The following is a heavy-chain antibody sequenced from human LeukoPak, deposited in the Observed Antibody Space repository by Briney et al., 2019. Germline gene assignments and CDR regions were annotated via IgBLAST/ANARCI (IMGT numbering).Heavy chain of an antibody. Sequence: GASVKVSCKASGGTFSSYAISWVRQAPGQGLEWMGGIIPIFGTANYAQKFQGRVTITTDESTSTAYMELSSLRSEDTAVYYRARESFQYYYDSSGYYTPYYFDYWGQGTLVTVSS. J-gene: IGHJ4*02. CDR2: IIPIFGTA. V-gene: IGHV1-69*05. CDR3: ARESFQYYYDSSGYYTPYYFDY. D-gene: IGHD3-22*01. CDR1: GGTFSSYA.